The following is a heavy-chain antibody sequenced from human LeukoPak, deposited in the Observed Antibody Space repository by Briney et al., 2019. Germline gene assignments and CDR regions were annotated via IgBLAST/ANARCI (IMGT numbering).Heavy chain of an antibody. Sequence: KPSETLSLTCAVYGGSFSGYYWSWIRQPPGKGLEWIGEINHDETTNYNPSLKSRVTISVDTSKNQFSLKLSSVTAADTAVYYRARGLYSGSYYGTHFDYWGQGTLVTVSS. J-gene: IGHJ4*02. V-gene: IGHV4-34*01. D-gene: IGHD1-26*01. CDR2: INHDETT. CDR3: ARGLYSGSYYGTHFDY. CDR1: GGSFSGYY.